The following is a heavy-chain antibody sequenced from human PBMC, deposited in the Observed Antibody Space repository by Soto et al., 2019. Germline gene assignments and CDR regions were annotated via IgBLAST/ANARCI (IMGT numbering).Heavy chain of an antibody. J-gene: IGHJ4*02. V-gene: IGHV1-24*01. D-gene: IGHD4-17*01. Sequence: ASVKVSCKASGYTFTSYYMHWVRQAPGKGLEWMGGFDPEDGETIYAQKFQGGVTMTEDTSTDTAYMELSSLRSEDTAVYYCATESTTVTTNWGQGTLVTVSS. CDR3: ATESTTVTTN. CDR2: FDPEDGET. CDR1: GYTFTSYY.